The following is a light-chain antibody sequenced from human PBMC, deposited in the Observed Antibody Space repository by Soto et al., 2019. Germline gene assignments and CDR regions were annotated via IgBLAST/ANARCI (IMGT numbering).Light chain of an antibody. J-gene: IGLJ2*01. V-gene: IGLV1-44*01. CDR3: AAWDDSLNGFVV. CDR2: SNN. CDR1: SSNIGSNT. Sequence: QSVLTQPPSASGTPGQRVTISCSGSSSNIGSNTVNWYQQLPGTAPKLLIYSNNQRPSGVPDRFSGSKSGTSASLAISALQSEDEADYYCAAWDDSLNGFVVFGGGTQLTVL.